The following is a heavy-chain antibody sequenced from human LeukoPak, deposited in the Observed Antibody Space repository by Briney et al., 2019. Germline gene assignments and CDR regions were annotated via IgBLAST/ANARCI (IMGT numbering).Heavy chain of an antibody. CDR2: IYPGDSDT. Sequence: GESLKISCKGSGYSFTTFWFGWVRQMPGKGLELMGIIYPGDSDTRYSPSFQGQDTISADKSITTAYLQWSSLKASDTAIYYCARVGFYDSSGYYFDYWGQGTLVTVSS. J-gene: IGHJ4*02. CDR1: GYSFTTFW. V-gene: IGHV5-51*01. D-gene: IGHD3-22*01. CDR3: ARVGFYDSSGYYFDY.